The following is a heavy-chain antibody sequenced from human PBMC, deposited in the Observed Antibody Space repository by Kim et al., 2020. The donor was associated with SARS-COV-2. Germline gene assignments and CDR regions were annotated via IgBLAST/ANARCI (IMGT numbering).Heavy chain of an antibody. V-gene: IGHV1-69*13. CDR1: GGTFSSYA. D-gene: IGHD1-26*01. Sequence: SVKVSCKASGGTFSSYAISWVRQAPGQGLEWMGGIIPIFGTANYAQKFQGRVTITADESTSTAYMELSSLRSEDTAVYYCAREPAGGWDLGKYYFDYWGQGTLVTVSS. J-gene: IGHJ4*02. CDR2: IIPIFGTA. CDR3: AREPAGGWDLGKYYFDY.